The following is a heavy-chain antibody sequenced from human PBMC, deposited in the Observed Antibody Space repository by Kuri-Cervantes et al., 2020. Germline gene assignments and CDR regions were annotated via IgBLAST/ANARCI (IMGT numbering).Heavy chain of an antibody. V-gene: IGHV3-21*04. Sequence: LSLTCAASGFTFSSYSMNWVRQAPGKGLEWVSSISSSGSTIYYADSVKGRFTISRDNAKNSLYLQMNSLRAEDTALYYCAKDLGPVVTARQAYWGQGTLVTVSS. CDR3: AKDLGPVVTARQAY. CDR2: ISSSGSTI. CDR1: GFTFSSYS. J-gene: IGHJ4*02. D-gene: IGHD2-21*02.